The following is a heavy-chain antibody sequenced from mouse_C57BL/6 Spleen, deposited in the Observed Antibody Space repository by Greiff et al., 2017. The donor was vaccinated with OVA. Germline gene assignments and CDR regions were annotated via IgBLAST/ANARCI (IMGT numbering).Heavy chain of an antibody. CDR1: GFTFSDYG. CDR3: ARHGLDVLFDY. CDR2: ISSGSSTI. Sequence: EVQRVESGGGLVKPGGSLKLSCAASGFTFSDYGMHWVRQAPEKGLEWVAYISSGSSTIYYADTVKGRFTISRDNAKNTLFLQMTSLRSEDTAMYYCARHGLDVLFDYWGQGTTLTVSS. J-gene: IGHJ2*01. V-gene: IGHV5-17*01.